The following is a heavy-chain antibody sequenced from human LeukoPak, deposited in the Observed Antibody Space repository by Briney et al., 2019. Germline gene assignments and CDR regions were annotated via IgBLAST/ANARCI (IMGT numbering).Heavy chain of an antibody. Sequence: ASVKVSCKASGYPFDNFGLTWVRQAPGQGLEWMGWISAYNGNTHYAQKFRDGLTMTTDTSTRTAYLELRSLKPDDTAVYYCARDRLGGDLTGESLYWGQGTLVTVSS. CDR3: ARDRLGGDLTGESLY. J-gene: IGHJ4*02. V-gene: IGHV1-18*01. D-gene: IGHD4-17*01. CDR2: ISAYNGNT. CDR1: GYPFDNFG.